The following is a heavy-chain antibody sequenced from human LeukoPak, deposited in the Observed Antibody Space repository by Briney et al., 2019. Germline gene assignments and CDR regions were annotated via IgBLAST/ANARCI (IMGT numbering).Heavy chain of an antibody. D-gene: IGHD2-21*01. CDR3: AREAAYCGGDCYSYYYYYMDV. J-gene: IGHJ6*03. Sequence: KASETLSLTCTVSGGSISSYYWSWIRQPPGKGLEWIGYIYYSGSTNYNPSLKSRVTISVDTSKNQFSLKLSSVTAADTAVYYCAREAAYCGGDCYSYYYYYMDVWGKGTTVTVSS. CDR1: GGSISSYY. CDR2: IYYSGST. V-gene: IGHV4-59*01.